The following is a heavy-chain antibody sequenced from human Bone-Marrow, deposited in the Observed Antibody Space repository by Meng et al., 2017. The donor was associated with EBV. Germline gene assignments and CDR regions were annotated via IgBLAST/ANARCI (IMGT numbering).Heavy chain of an antibody. D-gene: IGHD6-6*01. CDR2: IYWDDDK. V-gene: IGHV2-5*02. J-gene: IGHJ4*02. Sequence: QITLQGSGPTMVKPTPTLSLACTFSGFSLSTRGVGVGWIRQPPGKALEWLAVIYWDDDKRYSPSLKSRLTITKDTSKKQVVLTMTNMDPVDAATYYCAHLIAARPFDYWGQGTLVTVSS. CDR1: GFSLSTRGVG. CDR3: AHLIAARPFDY.